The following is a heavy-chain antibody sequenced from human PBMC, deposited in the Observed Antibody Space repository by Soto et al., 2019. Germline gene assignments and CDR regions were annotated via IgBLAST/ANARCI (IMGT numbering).Heavy chain of an antibody. V-gene: IGHV4-34*01. D-gene: IGHD3-16*02. J-gene: IGHJ6*02. CDR2: INHSGST. Sequence: SETLSLTCAVYGGSFSGYYWSWIRQPPGKGLEWIGEINHSGSTNYNPSLKSRVTISVDTSKNQFSLKLSSVTAADTAVYYCARVATSSPLSFSDGMDVWGQATTVTLSS. CDR1: GGSFSGYY. CDR3: ARVATSSPLSFSDGMDV.